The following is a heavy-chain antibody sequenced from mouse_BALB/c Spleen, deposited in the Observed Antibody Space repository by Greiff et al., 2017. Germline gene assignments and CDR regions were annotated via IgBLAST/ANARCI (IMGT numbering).Heavy chain of an antibody. V-gene: IGHV5-12-2*01. CDR3: ARKYGSGDYYAMDY. J-gene: IGHJ4*01. Sequence: EVQVVESGGGLVQPGGSLKLSCAASGFTFSSYTMSWVRQTPEKRLEWVAYISNGGGSTYYPDTVKGRFTISRDNAKNTLYLQMSSLKSEDTAMYYCARKYGSGDYYAMDYWGQGTSVTVSS. CDR1: GFTFSSYT. D-gene: IGHD1-1*01. CDR2: ISNGGGST.